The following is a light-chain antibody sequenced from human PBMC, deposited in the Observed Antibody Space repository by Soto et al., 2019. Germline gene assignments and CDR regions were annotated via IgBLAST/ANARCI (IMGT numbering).Light chain of an antibody. CDR1: QSISSN. CDR2: GAS. Sequence: ETVMTQSPATLSVSPGERATLSCRASQSISSNLAWYQQKPGQAPRLLIYGASTRATGIPARFSGSGSGTEFTLTISSLQSEDFEIYYCQQYNNWPITFGQGTRLEI. V-gene: IGKV3-15*01. CDR3: QQYNNWPIT. J-gene: IGKJ5*01.